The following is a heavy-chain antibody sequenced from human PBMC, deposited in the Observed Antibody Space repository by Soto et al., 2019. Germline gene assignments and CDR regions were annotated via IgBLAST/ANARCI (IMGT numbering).Heavy chain of an antibody. D-gene: IGHD3-22*01. V-gene: IGHV3-74*01. CDR1: GFTISSYW. J-gene: IGHJ6*02. CDR3: ARADSSGYYDKYYYYYGMDV. CDR2: INSDGSST. Sequence: SCAASGFTISSYWMHWVRQAPGKGLVWVSRINSDGSSTSYADSVEGRFTISRDNAKNTLYLQMNSLRAEDTAVYYCARADSSGYYDKYYYYYGMDVWGQGTTVTVSS.